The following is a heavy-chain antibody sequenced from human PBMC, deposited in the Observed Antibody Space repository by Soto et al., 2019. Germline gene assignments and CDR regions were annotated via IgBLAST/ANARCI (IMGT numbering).Heavy chain of an antibody. D-gene: IGHD3-9*01. CDR3: ARIVNYDLLIGYPDS. Sequence: GESLKISCEGFGYSFSRYWIGWVRQTPGKGLQWMGIIYPGDSDTRYSPSFQGQVTISVDKSVNTAYLEWSSLEASDTAIYYCARIVNYDLLIGYPDSWSQGTLDTVSS. CDR2: IYPGDSDT. V-gene: IGHV5-51*01. J-gene: IGHJ5*01. CDR1: GYSFSRYW.